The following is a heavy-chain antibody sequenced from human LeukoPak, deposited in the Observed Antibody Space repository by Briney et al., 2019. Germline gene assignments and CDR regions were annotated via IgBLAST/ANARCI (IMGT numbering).Heavy chain of an antibody. CDR2: INSKGFST. D-gene: IGHD1-14*01. CDR3: ARGTLNIPGEHGAFDY. Sequence: GGSLRLSCAASGFTFDEYGMSWVRQAPGKGLECVSSINSKGFSTSYTDSVKGRFTISRDNAKNSLYLQMNSLRAEDTAVYYCARGTLNIPGEHGAFDYWGQGTLVTVSS. J-gene: IGHJ4*02. V-gene: IGHV3-20*04. CDR1: GFTFDEYG.